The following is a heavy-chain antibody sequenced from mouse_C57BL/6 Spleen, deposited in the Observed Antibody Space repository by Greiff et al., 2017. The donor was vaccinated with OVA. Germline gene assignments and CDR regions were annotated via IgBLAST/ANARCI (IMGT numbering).Heavy chain of an antibody. CDR3: ARDSGYYGSSYRYFDV. Sequence: EVKLVESGGGLVKPGGSLKLSCAASGFTFSSYAMSWVRQTPEKRLEWVATISDGGSYTYYPDNVKGRFTISRDNAKNNLYLQMSHLKSEDTAMYYCARDSGYYGSSYRYFDVWGTGTTVTVSS. CDR1: GFTFSSYA. V-gene: IGHV5-4*01. J-gene: IGHJ1*03. D-gene: IGHD1-1*01. CDR2: ISDGGSYT.